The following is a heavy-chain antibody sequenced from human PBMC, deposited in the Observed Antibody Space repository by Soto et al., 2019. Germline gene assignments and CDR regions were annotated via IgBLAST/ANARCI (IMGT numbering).Heavy chain of an antibody. D-gene: IGHD6-19*01. V-gene: IGHV1-18*01. CDR1: GYTFTSYG. Sequence: ASVKVSCKASGYTFTSYGISWVRQAPGQGLEWMGWISAYNGNTNYAQKLQGRVTMTTDTSTSTAYMELRSLRSDDTAVYYCARAPGIAVAGFGWFDPWGQGTLVTVSS. CDR3: ARAPGIAVAGFGWFDP. J-gene: IGHJ5*02. CDR2: ISAYNGNT.